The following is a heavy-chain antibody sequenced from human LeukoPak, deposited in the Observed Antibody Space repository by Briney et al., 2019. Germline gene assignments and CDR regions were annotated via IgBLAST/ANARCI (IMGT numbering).Heavy chain of an antibody. V-gene: IGHV4-30-4*08. CDR3: ARDDNDSSGYSLNY. D-gene: IGHD3-22*01. CDR2: IYYSGST. Sequence: SETLSLTCTVSGGSISSGDYYWSWIRQPPGKGLEWIGYIYYSGSTYYNPSLKSRVTISVDTSKNQFSLKLSSVTAADAGVYYCARDDNDSSGYSLNYWGQGTLVTVSS. CDR1: GGSISSGDYY. J-gene: IGHJ4*02.